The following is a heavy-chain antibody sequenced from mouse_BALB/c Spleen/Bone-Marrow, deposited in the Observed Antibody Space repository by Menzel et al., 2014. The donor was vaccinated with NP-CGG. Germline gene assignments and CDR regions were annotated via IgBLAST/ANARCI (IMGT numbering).Heavy chain of an antibody. V-gene: IGHV1-69*02. CDR3: ARGRTTVVSDY. CDR1: GYTFTNYW. J-gene: IGHJ2*02. Sequence: QVQLQQSGAEVVKPGASVKVSCKASGYTFTNYWMQWVKQRPGQGLEWIGEIEPSDSYTNYNQDFKGKATLTVDKSSSTAYMQISSLTSEDSAVYYCARGRTTVVSDYWGQGTSLTVSS. D-gene: IGHD1-1*01. CDR2: IEPSDSYT.